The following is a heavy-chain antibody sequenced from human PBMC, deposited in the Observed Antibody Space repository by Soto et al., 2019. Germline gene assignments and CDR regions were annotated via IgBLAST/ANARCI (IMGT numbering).Heavy chain of an antibody. D-gene: IGHD3-10*01. CDR1: GGTFSSYT. Sequence: QVQLVQSGPEVKKPGSSVRVSCTASGGTFSSYTINWVRQVPGQGPEWMGRSIPMLGMSNYAQKFQGRVMMIADKSTNTVDMELSSLRPEDTAIYYCATNYGSGSAHFDYWGQGTLVTVSS. V-gene: IGHV1-69*02. CDR2: SIPMLGMS. CDR3: ATNYGSGSAHFDY. J-gene: IGHJ4*02.